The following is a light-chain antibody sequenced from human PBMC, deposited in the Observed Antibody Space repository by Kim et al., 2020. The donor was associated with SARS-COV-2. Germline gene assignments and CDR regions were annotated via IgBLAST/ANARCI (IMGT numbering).Light chain of an antibody. CDR2: TAS. J-gene: IGKJ1*01. Sequence: DIQMTQSPSSLSASVGDRVTITCRASQDISRYLNWYQQKPGKAPTLLMYTASSFESGVPSRFTGSGSETDFTLTISSLQPEDFATYYCQQNYSASRTFGQGTKVDIK. CDR3: QQNYSASRT. V-gene: IGKV1-39*01. CDR1: QDISRY.